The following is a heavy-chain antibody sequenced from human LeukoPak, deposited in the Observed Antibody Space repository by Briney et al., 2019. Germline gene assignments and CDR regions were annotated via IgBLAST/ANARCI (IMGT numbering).Heavy chain of an antibody. V-gene: IGHV3-53*01. J-gene: IGHJ4*02. Sequence: GGSLRLSCAASGFTVSDHYMNWVRQAPGKGLEWVSVMYSGGVVYYADSVKDRFTNSRDNSKNTLYLQMDSLRVDDTAVYFCASSLLATMGPLFYWGLGALVTVSS. CDR3: ASSLLATMGPLFY. CDR2: MYSGGVV. CDR1: GFTVSDHY. D-gene: IGHD5-24*01.